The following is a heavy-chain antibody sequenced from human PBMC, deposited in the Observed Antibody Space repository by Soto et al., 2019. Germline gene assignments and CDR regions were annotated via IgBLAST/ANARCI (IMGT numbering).Heavy chain of an antibody. J-gene: IGHJ6*02. D-gene: IGHD6-13*01. CDR1: GFTFSSYA. CDR3: ARDRIEAAGTPRFNYFYGMDV. V-gene: IGHV3-30*14. CDR2: ISYDGSNK. Sequence: GGSLRLSCAASGFTFSSYAMHWVRQAPGKGLEWVAVISYDGSNKYYADSVKGRFTISRDNSKNTLFLQMNSLRAEDTAVYYCARDRIEAAGTPRFNYFYGMDVWGQGTTVTVSS.